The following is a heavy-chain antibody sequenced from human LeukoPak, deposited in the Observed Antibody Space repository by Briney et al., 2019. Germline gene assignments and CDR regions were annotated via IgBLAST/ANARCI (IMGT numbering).Heavy chain of an antibody. D-gene: IGHD3-10*01. J-gene: IGHJ4*02. CDR1: GGSISSYY. Sequence: PSETLSLTCTVSGGSISSYYWSWVRQAPGKGLEWVSGISGSGGSTYYADSVKGRFTISRDNSKNTLYLQMNSLRAEDTAVYYCAGRGSGSYFDFWGPGTLVTVSS. CDR3: AGRGSGSYFDF. CDR2: ISGSGGST. V-gene: IGHV3-23*01.